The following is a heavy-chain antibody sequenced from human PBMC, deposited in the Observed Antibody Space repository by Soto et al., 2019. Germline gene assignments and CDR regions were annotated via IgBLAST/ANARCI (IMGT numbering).Heavy chain of an antibody. CDR2: INHSGST. D-gene: IGHD3-10*01. CDR3: ARLRYYYGSGSNYYYYYGMDV. V-gene: IGHV4-34*01. CDR1: GGSFSGYY. Sequence: SETLSLTCAVYGGSFSGYYWSWIRQPPGKGLEWIGEINHSGSTNYNPSLKSRVTISVDTSKNQFSLKLSSVTAADTAVYYCARLRYYYGSGSNYYYYYGMDVWGQGTTVTVSS. J-gene: IGHJ6*02.